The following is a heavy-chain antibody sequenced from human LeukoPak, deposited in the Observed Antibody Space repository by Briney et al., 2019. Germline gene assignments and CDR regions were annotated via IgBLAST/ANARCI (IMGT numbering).Heavy chain of an antibody. J-gene: IGHJ4*02. D-gene: IGHD5/OR15-5a*01. CDR3: ATNNPPISVYDWGDY. Sequence: GGSLRLSCAASGFTFSSYAMSWVRQAPGKGLEWVSAISGSGGSTYYADSVKGRFTISRDNSKNTLYLQMNSLRAEDTAVYYCATNNPPISVYDWGDYWGQGTLVTVSS. CDR2: ISGSGGST. V-gene: IGHV3-23*01. CDR1: GFTFSSYA.